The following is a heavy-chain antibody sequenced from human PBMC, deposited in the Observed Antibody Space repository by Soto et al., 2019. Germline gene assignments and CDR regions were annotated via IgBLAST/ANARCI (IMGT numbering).Heavy chain of an antibody. CDR3: ARHLPYCGGDCYSLDY. CDR1: GISISSYY. V-gene: IGHV4-59*08. Sequence: SETLSLTCTVSGISISSYYWSWIRQPPGKGLEWIGYIYYSASTNYSPSLKSRVTISVDTSKNQFSLNLSSVTAADTAVYYCARHLPYCGGDCYSLDYWGQGTLVTVS. J-gene: IGHJ4*02. CDR2: IYYSAST. D-gene: IGHD2-21*02.